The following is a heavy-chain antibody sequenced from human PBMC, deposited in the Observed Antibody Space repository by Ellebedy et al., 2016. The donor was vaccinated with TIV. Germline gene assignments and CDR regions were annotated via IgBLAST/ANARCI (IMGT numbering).Heavy chain of an antibody. CDR1: GFTFTTFW. Sequence: GESLKISCAASGFTFTTFWMSWVRQAPGKGLEWVGNINQDGSEKCYGDSVKGRFTISRDNAKNSVYLQMNGLRAEETAVYYCARENWYNDYWGQGTLVTVSS. CDR2: INQDGSEK. V-gene: IGHV3-7*04. D-gene: IGHD1/OR15-1a*01. J-gene: IGHJ4*02. CDR3: ARENWYNDY.